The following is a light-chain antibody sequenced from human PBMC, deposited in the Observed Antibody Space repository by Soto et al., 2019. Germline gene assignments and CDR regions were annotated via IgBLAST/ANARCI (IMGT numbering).Light chain of an antibody. J-gene: IGKJ1*01. V-gene: IGKV1-5*03. CDR2: RAS. Sequence: DIQMTQSPSTLSASVGDRVTITCRACQSISSWLAWYQQKPGKAPKLLVYRASSLEGGVPSRFSGSGSGTEFTLTINSLQPDDFATYYCQQYHNYRTFGQGTKVDIK. CDR1: QSISSW. CDR3: QQYHNYRT.